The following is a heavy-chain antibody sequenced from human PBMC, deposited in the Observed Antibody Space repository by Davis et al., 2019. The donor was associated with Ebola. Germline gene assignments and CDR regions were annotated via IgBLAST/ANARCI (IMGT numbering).Heavy chain of an antibody. CDR3: ARPSAGTGNYYYYYGMDV. J-gene: IGHJ6*02. CDR1: GYSFTSYW. D-gene: IGHD6-19*01. CDR2: IDPSDSYT. V-gene: IGHV5-10-1*01. Sequence: GGSLRLSCKGSGYSFTSYWISWVRQMPGKGLEWMGRIDPSDSYTHYSPSFQGHVTISADKSISTAYLQSSSLKASDTAMYYCARPSAGTGNYYYYYGMDVWGQGTTVTVSS.